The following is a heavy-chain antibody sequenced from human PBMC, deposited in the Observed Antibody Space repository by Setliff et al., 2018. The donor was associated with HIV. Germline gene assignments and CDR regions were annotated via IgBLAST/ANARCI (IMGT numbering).Heavy chain of an antibody. CDR2: MYTSGVA. V-gene: IGHV4-4*07. CDR3: ARDPKVEWDLLGAFDI. D-gene: IGHD3-16*01. CDR1: GGSISSYY. Sequence: KPSETLSLTCTVSGGSISSYYWSWIRQPAGKGLEWIGRMYTSGVAKYNPSLESRVTMSVDTSKNQMSLELTSVTAADTAVYYCARDPKVEWDLLGAFDIWGQGTMVTVS. J-gene: IGHJ3*02.